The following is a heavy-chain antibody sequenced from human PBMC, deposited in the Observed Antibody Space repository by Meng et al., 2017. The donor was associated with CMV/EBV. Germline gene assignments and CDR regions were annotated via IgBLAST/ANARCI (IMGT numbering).Heavy chain of an antibody. J-gene: IGHJ6*02. V-gene: IGHV1-69*05. CDR2: IIPIFGTA. Sequence: SVNVSCKASGGTFSSYAISWVRQAPGQGLEWMGGIIPIFGTANYAQKFQGRVTITTDESTSTAYMELSSLRSEDTAVYYCATLRLLFRPFDGYYGMDVWGQGTTVTVSS. D-gene: IGHD2-21*01. CDR3: ATLRLLFRPFDGYYGMDV. CDR1: GGTFSSYA.